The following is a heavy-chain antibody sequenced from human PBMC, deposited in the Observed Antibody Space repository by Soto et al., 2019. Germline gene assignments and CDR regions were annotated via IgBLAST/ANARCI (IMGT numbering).Heavy chain of an antibody. D-gene: IGHD2-15*01. CDR3: ARVVVAAGWSYCFDY. Sequence: QVQLVESGGGVVQPGRSLRLSCAASGFIFSSYAMHWVRQAPGKGLEWVAVISYDGNNKYYADSVKGRFTISRDNSKDTLYLQMNSLRVEATALYYCARVVVAAGWSYCFDYLGQGTLVTVSS. CDR1: GFIFSSYA. CDR2: ISYDGNNK. J-gene: IGHJ4*02. V-gene: IGHV3-30-3*01.